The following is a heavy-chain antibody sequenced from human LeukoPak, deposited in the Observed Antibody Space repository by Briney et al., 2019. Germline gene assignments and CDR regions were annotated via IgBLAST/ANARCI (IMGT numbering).Heavy chain of an antibody. D-gene: IGHD6-19*01. V-gene: IGHV3-23*01. Sequence: PWGALRLSCEASGFNFRDYGMNWVRQAPGKGLEWVSGITASARTTYYADSVKGRFTIDSDNSKNTLSLQMSSLRAEDTAVYYCAKDLDGSGMYGGTDSWGQGTPVTVSS. J-gene: IGHJ4*02. CDR2: ITASARTT. CDR3: AKDLDGSGMYGGTDS. CDR1: GFNFRDYG.